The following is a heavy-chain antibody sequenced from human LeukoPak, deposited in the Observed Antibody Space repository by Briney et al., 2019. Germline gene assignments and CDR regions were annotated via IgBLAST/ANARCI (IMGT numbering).Heavy chain of an antibody. J-gene: IGHJ2*01. CDR1: GFTFSSYA. CDR2: ISSSGSTI. CDR3: ARNHGDSGYPPEYFDL. V-gene: IGHV3-11*04. Sequence: PGGSLRLSCAASGFTFSSYAMSWIRQAPGKGLEWVSYISSSGSTIYYADSVKGRFTISRDNAKNSLYLQTNSLRAEDTAVYYCARNHGDSGYPPEYFDLWGRGTLVTVSS. D-gene: IGHD5-12*01.